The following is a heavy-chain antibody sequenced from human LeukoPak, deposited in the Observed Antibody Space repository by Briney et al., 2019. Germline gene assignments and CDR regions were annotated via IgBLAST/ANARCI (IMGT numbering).Heavy chain of an antibody. CDR2: ISYDGINK. CDR1: GFTFSSYA. V-gene: IGHV3-30-3*01. D-gene: IGHD5-24*01. Sequence: AGGSLRLSCAASGFTFSSYAMHWVRQAPGKGLEWVAVISYDGINKYYADSVKGRFTISRDNSKNTLYLQMNSLRAEDTAVYYCARGGSPYNPRFDYWGQGTLVTVSS. CDR3: ARGGSPYNPRFDY. J-gene: IGHJ4*02.